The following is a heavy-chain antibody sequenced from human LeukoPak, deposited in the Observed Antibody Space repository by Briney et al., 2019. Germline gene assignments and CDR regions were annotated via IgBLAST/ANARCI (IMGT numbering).Heavy chain of an antibody. CDR3: AKDIQLST. D-gene: IGHD5-24*01. CDR2: ISYDGSNK. CDR1: GFTFSSYA. Sequence: PGRSLRLSCAASGFTFSSYAMHWVRQAPGKGLEWVAVISYDGSNKYYADSVKGRFTISRDNSENTLSLQMNSLRVEDTAIYYCAKDIQLSTWGLGTMVTVSS. V-gene: IGHV3-30-3*02. J-gene: IGHJ3*01.